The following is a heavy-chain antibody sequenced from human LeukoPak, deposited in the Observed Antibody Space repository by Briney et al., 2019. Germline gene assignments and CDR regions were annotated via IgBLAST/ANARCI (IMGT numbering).Heavy chain of an antibody. Sequence: ASVKVSCKASGYTFTGYYMHWVRQAPGQGLEWMGIINPSGGSTSYAQKFQGRVTMTRDTSTSTVYMELSSLRSEDTAVYYCARRFHYYDSSGYPPDGFDIWGQGTMVTVSS. CDR2: INPSGGST. V-gene: IGHV1-46*01. CDR1: GYTFTGYY. CDR3: ARRFHYYDSSGYPPDGFDI. D-gene: IGHD3-22*01. J-gene: IGHJ3*02.